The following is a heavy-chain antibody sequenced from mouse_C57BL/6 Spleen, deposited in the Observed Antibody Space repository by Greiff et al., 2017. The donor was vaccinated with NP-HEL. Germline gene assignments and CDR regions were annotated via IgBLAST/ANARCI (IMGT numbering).Heavy chain of an antibody. CDR3: ARLLVGNYFDY. J-gene: IGHJ2*01. V-gene: IGHV1-82*01. CDR1: GYAFSSSW. Sequence: VQLQQSGPELVKPGASVKISCKASGYAFSSSWMNWVKQRPGKGLEWIGRIYPGDGDTNYNGKFKGKATLTADKSSSTAYMQLSSLTSEDSAVYFGARLLVGNYFDYWGQGTTLTVSS. D-gene: IGHD2-1*01. CDR2: IYPGDGDT.